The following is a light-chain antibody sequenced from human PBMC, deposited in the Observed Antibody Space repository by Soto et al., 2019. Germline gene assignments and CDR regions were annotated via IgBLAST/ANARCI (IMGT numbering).Light chain of an antibody. CDR1: SGSVSTSYY. V-gene: IGLV8-61*01. J-gene: IGLJ2*01. CDR3: VRYMGSGIWV. Sequence: QTVVTQEPSFSVSPGGTVTLTCGLTSGSVSTSYYPSWYQQTPGQAPRTLIYSTNTRSSGVPDRFSGSILGNKAALTIPGAESDDESDYYCVRYMGSGIWVFGGGTKLTVL. CDR2: STN.